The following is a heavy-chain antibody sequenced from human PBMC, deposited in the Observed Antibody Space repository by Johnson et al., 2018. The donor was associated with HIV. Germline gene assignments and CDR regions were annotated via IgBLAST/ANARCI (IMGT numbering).Heavy chain of an antibody. D-gene: IGHD3-10*01. CDR3: ARDLYYGSGSSVAFDI. CDR1: GFTFSSYW. J-gene: IGHJ3*02. Sequence: VQLVESGGGLVQPGGSLRLSCVGSGFTFSSYWMHWVRQAPGKGLEWVAFIRYDGSNKYYADSVKGRFTISRDNSKNTLYLQMNSLRAEDTALYYCARDLYYGSGSSVAFDIWGQGTMVTVSS. CDR2: IRYDGSNK. V-gene: IGHV3-30*02.